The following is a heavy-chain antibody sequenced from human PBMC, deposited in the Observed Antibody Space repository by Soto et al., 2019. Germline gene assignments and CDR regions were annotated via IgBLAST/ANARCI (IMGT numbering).Heavy chain of an antibody. V-gene: IGHV1-18*04. D-gene: IGHD3-9*01. CDR1: GYPFIKYG. CDR2: IKVDSGYT. J-gene: IGHJ5*02. Sequence: QLQLVQSAAEVKKPGASVRGSCKAYGYPFIKYGISWIRQAPEQGLEWMGWIKVDSGYTNYAQKFQGRVTMTADTSSDTACMELRSLRLDDAAVYFCATAYDTGFDPWGQGTLVSVSS. CDR3: ATAYDTGFDP.